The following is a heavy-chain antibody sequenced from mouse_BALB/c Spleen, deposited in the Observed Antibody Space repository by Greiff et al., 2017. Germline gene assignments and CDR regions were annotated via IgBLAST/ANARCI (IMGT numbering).Heavy chain of an antibody. CDR2: ISYSGST. V-gene: IGHV3-2*02. J-gene: IGHJ2*01. CDR3: ARFLYGYLFDY. Sequence: EVQLQESGPGLVKPSQSLSLTCTVTGYSITSDYAWNWIRQFPGNKLEWMGYISYSGSTSYNPSLKSRISITRDTSKNQFFLQLNSVTTEDTATYYCARFLYGYLFDYWGQGTTLTVSS. CDR1: GYSITSDYA. D-gene: IGHD2-2*01.